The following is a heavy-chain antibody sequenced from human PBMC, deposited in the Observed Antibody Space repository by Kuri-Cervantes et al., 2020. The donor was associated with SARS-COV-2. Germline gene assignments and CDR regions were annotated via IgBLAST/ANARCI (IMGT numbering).Heavy chain of an antibody. D-gene: IGHD3-16*01. CDR2: IYHTGST. Sequence: GSLRLSCTVSGDSFGSSSYYWDWIRQPPGKGLEWIGSIYHTGSTSYNAALKSRVTISLDTSKNQFSLKVRSVTAADTAVYFCARSLIASAVPGDHWGQGTLVTVSS. CDR1: GDSFGSSSYY. CDR3: ARSLIASAVPGDH. V-gene: IGHV4-39*01. J-gene: IGHJ4*02.